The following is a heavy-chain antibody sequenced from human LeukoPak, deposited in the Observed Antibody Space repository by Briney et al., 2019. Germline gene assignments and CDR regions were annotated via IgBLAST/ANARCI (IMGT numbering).Heavy chain of an antibody. CDR3: ARAMDYYGSGNYYNSRWFDP. V-gene: IGHV6-1*01. CDR1: GDSVSNNSVA. D-gene: IGHD3-10*01. CDR2: TYYRSKWYN. Sequence: SQTLSLTCAISGDSVSNNSVAWNWIRHSPSRGLEWLRRTYYRSKWYNDYAVSVKSRITINPETAKNQFSLQLNSVTPEVTAVFSSARAMDYYGSGNYYNSRWFDPWGQGTLVTVSS. J-gene: IGHJ5*02.